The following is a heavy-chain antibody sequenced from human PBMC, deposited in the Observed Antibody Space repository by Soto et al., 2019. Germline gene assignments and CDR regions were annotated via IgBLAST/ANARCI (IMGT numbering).Heavy chain of an antibody. V-gene: IGHV4-31*03. CDR3: ASWMGGASGGLGF. CDR1: GGSISGGGYY. Sequence: QVQLQESGPGLVKPSQTLSLTCSVSGGSISGGGYYWSWIRQFPGKGLEWIGYIYYGGRTYYTPSLKSRVTISVDTSKNQSSLKLLSVTAADTAGYYCASWMGGASGGLGFWGQGSLVTVSS. D-gene: IGHD1-26*01. CDR2: IYYGGRT. J-gene: IGHJ4*02.